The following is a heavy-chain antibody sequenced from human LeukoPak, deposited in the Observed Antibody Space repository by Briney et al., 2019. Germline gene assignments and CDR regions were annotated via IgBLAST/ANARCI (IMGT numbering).Heavy chain of an antibody. V-gene: IGHV1-18*01. Sequence: GASVKVSCKASGYTFTSYGISRVRQAPGQGLEWMGWISAYNGNTNYAQKLQGRVTMTTDTSTSTAYMELRRLRSDDTAVYYCARASGWDYYYYGMDVWGQGTTVTVSS. D-gene: IGHD6-19*01. CDR3: ARASGWDYYYYGMDV. CDR1: GYTFTSYG. J-gene: IGHJ6*02. CDR2: ISAYNGNT.